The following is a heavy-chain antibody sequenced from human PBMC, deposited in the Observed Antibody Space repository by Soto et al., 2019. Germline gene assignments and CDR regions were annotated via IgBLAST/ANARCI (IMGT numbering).Heavy chain of an antibody. V-gene: IGHV3-21*01. CDR3: AKYTHYSDRSAYHPPYYYDF. CDR2: ISGSSSHM. CDR1: GFIFSEYS. Sequence: GGSLRLSCKASGFIFSEYSMSWVRQAPGKGLEWVSSISGSSSHMYYTDSLKGRFTISRDNAKNSLYLQMSGLRAEDAAVYFCAKYTHYSDRSAYHPPYYYDFWGQGILVTVSS. J-gene: IGHJ4*02. D-gene: IGHD3-22*01.